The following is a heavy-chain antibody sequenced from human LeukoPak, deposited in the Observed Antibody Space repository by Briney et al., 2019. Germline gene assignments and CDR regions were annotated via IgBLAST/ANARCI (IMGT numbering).Heavy chain of an antibody. J-gene: IGHJ4*02. D-gene: IGHD3-22*01. CDR2: ISGSGDNT. CDR1: GFTFTNYG. CDR3: AKGSYYDSSGSFYFDY. V-gene: IGHV3-23*01. Sequence: GGSLRLSCAASGFTFTNYGIYWVRQAPGKGLEWVSGISGSGDNTYYADSVKGRFTISRDNSKNTLYVQVNSLGTEDTAAYYCAKGSYYDSSGSFYFDYWGQGTLVTVSS.